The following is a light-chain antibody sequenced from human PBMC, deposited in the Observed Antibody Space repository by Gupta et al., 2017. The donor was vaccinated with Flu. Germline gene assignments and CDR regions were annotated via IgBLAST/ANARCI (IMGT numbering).Light chain of an antibody. CDR1: SSDVGGYNY. CDR2: DVN. Sequence: QSALTQPRSVSGSPGQSVTISCTGTSSDVGGYNYVSWYQQHPGKAPKFMIYDVNKRPSGVPDRSSGSKSGNTASLTISGLQAEDEADYYCCSHAGGYSYVFGTGTKVTVL. V-gene: IGLV2-11*01. CDR3: CSHAGGYSYV. J-gene: IGLJ1*01.